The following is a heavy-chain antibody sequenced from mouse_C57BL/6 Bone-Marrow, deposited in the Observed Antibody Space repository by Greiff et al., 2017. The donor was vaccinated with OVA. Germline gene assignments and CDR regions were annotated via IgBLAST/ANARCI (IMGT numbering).Heavy chain of an antibody. CDR1: GYSFTGYY. J-gene: IGHJ4*01. D-gene: IGHD3-2*02. V-gene: IGHV1-43*01. Sequence: EVQLQQSGPELVKPGASVKISCKASGYSFTGYYMHWVKQSSEKSLEWIGEINPSTGGTSYNQKFKGKATLTVDKSSSTAYMQLKSLTSEDSAVYYGARLKTAQASYYYAMDYWGQGTSVTVSS. CDR3: ARLKTAQASYYYAMDY. CDR2: INPSTGGT.